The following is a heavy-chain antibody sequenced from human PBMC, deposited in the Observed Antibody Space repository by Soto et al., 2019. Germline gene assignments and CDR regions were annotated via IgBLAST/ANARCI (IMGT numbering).Heavy chain of an antibody. CDR2: IYHSGST. J-gene: IGHJ6*02. V-gene: IGHV4-30-2*01. Sequence: PSETLFLTCAVSAGSISSGGYSWSWIRQPPGKGLEWIGYIYHSGSTYYNPSLKSRVTISVDRSKNQFSLKPSSVTAADTAVYYCARVLTRVRGDPSFYGMVVWGPGTTVTAS. CDR3: ARVLTRVRGDPSFYGMVV. D-gene: IGHD3-10*01. CDR1: AGSISSGGYS.